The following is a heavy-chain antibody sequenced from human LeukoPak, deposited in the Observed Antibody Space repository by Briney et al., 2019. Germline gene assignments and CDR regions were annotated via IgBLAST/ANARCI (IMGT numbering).Heavy chain of an antibody. Sequence: PGRSLRLSCAASGSTFDDYAMHWVRQAPGKGLEWVSGISWNSGSIGYADSVKGRFTISRDNAKNSLYLQMNSLRAEDTALYYCAKGGTYYYDSSGYYYPSFDYWGQGTLVTVSS. V-gene: IGHV3-9*01. CDR3: AKGGTYYYDSSGYYYPSFDY. CDR1: GSTFDDYA. J-gene: IGHJ4*02. D-gene: IGHD3-22*01. CDR2: ISWNSGSI.